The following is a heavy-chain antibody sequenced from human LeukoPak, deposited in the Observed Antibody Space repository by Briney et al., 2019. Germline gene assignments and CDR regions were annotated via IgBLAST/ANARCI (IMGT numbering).Heavy chain of an antibody. CDR1: GFTFSNYP. D-gene: IGHD3-3*01. J-gene: IGHJ4*02. V-gene: IGHV3-64D*09. CDR3: VTRITVVY. Sequence: GGSLGLSCSASGFTFSNYPMHWVRQAPGKGLEFVSSIGTDGGNTYYADSVKGRFTISRDNSKNTLYLQMSSLRAEDTAVYYCVTRITVVYWGQGTLVTVSS. CDR2: IGTDGGNT.